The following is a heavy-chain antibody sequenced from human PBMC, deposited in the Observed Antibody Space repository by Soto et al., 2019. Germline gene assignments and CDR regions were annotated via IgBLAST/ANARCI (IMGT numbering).Heavy chain of an antibody. D-gene: IGHD6-19*01. V-gene: IGHV1-69*04. Sequence: ASVKVSCKASGGTFSSYTISWVRQAPGQGLEWMGRIIPILGIANYAQKFQGRVTITADKSTSTAYMELSSLRSEDTAVYYCAREIGPNSSGWYSHLDYWGQGTLVTVSS. CDR3: AREIGPNSSGWYSHLDY. J-gene: IGHJ4*02. CDR2: IIPILGIA. CDR1: GGTFSSYT.